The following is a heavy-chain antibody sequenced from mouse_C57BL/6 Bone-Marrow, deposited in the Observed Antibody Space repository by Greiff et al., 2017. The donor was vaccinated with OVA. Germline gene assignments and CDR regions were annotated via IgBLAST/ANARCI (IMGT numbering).Heavy chain of an antibody. CDR1: GYTFTSYW. Sequence: QVPLQQPGAELVKPGASVKLSCKASGYTFTSYWMQWVKQRPGQGLEWIGEIDPSDSYTNYNQKFKGKATLTVDTSSSTAYMQLSSLTSEDSAVYYCARQPYYYSNYVYYWGQGTTLTVSS. D-gene: IGHD2-5*01. J-gene: IGHJ2*01. CDR3: ARQPYYYSNYVYY. V-gene: IGHV1-50*01. CDR2: IDPSDSYT.